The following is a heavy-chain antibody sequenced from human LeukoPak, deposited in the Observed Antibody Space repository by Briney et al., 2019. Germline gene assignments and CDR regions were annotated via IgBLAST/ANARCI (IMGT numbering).Heavy chain of an antibody. J-gene: IGHJ3*01. CDR1: GFTFSTSA. V-gene: IGHV1-58*01. CDR3: AAELYGVYTDCCTFHL. Sequence: ASVTVSCKTSGFTFSTSAVQWVRQARGQRLEWIGWIIVGSGATNYAQSLQGRFTITRDMSTNTAYMELSSLGSEDSAVYYCAAELYGVYTDCCTFHLWGQGTMVTVSS. D-gene: IGHD4-17*01. CDR2: IIVGSGAT.